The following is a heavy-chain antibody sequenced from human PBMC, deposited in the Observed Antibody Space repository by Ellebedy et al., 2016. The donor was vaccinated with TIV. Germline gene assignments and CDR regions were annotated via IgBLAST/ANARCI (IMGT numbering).Heavy chain of an antibody. D-gene: IGHD6-13*01. V-gene: IGHV3-30-3*01. CDR3: ARDLKKRAAAGTELDS. CDR2: VSYDGSNK. Sequence: GESLKISCAASGFTFNSYAIHWVRQAPGKGLEWVAVVSYDGSNKYYAASVKGRFTISRDNSKNTLYLQMNSLRAEDTAVYYCARDLKKRAAAGTELDSWGQGTQVTVSS. CDR1: GFTFNSYA. J-gene: IGHJ4*02.